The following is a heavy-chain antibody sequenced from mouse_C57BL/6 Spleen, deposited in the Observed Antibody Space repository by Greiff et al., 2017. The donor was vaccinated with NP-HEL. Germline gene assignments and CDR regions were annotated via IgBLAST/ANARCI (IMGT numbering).Heavy chain of an antibody. Sequence: VQLQQSGAELVRPGASVTLSCKASGYTFTDYEMHWVKQTPVHGLEWIGAIDPETGGTAYNQKFKGKAILTADKSSSTAYMELRSLTSEDSAVYYCTSLTYWYFDVWGTGTTVTVSS. CDR1: GYTFTDYE. D-gene: IGHD4-1*01. CDR2: IDPETGGT. J-gene: IGHJ1*03. V-gene: IGHV1-15*01. CDR3: TSLTYWYFDV.